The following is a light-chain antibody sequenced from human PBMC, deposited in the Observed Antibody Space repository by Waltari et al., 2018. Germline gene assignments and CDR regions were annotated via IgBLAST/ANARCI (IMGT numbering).Light chain of an antibody. CDR2: EVS. J-gene: IGLJ1*01. CDR3: NSFTTSSTYV. Sequence: QSALTQPASVSGSPGQSITISCTGTSSDIASYNYVSWDQQHPGKVPKPIIYEVSHRPSGVSHRFSGSKSGNMASLTISGLQPEDEADYYCNSFTTSSTYVFGTGTMVTVL. CDR1: SSDIASYNY. V-gene: IGLV2-14*01.